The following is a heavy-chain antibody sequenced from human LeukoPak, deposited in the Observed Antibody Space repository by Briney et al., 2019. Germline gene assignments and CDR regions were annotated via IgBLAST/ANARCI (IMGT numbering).Heavy chain of an antibody. CDR3: ARDGVRYFDWFSWFDS. Sequence: GGSLRLSCAASGFTFSRYGMHWVRQATGKGLEWVAVIWYDGRNKYYADSVKGRLTISRDNSKNTLYLQMNSLRAEDTAVYYCARDGVRYFDWFSWFDSWGQGTLVTVSS. D-gene: IGHD3-9*01. CDR1: GFTFSRYG. CDR2: IWYDGRNK. J-gene: IGHJ5*01. V-gene: IGHV3-33*01.